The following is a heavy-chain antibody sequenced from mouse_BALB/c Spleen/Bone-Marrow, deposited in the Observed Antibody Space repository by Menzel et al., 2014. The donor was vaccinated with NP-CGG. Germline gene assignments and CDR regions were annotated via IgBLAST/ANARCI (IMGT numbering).Heavy chain of an antibody. D-gene: IGHD2-14*01. CDR2: IYPGSGST. CDR3: TRDQVRRGYYYAMDY. V-gene: IGHV1S22*01. Sequence: LQQSGSELVRPGASVKLSCKASGYTFTSYWMHWVMQRHGQGLEWIGNIYPGSGSTNYDEKFKSKGTLTVDTSSSTAYMHLSSLTSEDSAVYYCTRDQVRRGYYYAMDYWGQGTSVTVSS. CDR1: GYTFTSYW. J-gene: IGHJ4*01.